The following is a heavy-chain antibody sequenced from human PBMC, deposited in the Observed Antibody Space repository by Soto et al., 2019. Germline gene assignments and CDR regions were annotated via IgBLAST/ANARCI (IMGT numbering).Heavy chain of an antibody. J-gene: IGHJ4*02. CDR3: ARDDPDIVAIDF. CDR1: GHDFTKYG. D-gene: IGHD5-12*01. CDR2: ISIYNGNT. V-gene: IGHV1-18*01. Sequence: QVELVQSGPEVKTPGASVKVSCKTSGHDFTKYGVTWVRQAPGQGLEWVGWISIYNGNTKYGEKVQGRVTMTRDVSASTASMELTGLTSDDTAIYYCARDDPDIVAIDFWGQGTPVTVSS.